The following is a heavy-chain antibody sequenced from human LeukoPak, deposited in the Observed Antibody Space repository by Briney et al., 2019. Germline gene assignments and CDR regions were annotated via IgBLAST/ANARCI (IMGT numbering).Heavy chain of an antibody. J-gene: IGHJ3*02. D-gene: IGHD3-10*01. Sequence: GGSLRLSCAASGFTFSDYYMSWIRQAPGKGLEWVSYISSSGSTIYYADSVKGRFTFSRDNAKNSLYLQMNSLRSEDMAVYYCARDRGSRAFDIWGQGTMVTVSS. CDR2: ISSSGSTI. CDR1: GFTFSDYY. V-gene: IGHV3-11*04. CDR3: ARDRGSRAFDI.